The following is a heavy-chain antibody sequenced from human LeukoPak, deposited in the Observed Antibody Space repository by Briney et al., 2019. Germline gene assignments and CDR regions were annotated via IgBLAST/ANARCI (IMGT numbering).Heavy chain of an antibody. CDR1: GFTFSGYA. V-gene: IGHV3-30-3*02. CDR3: AKDIQLST. J-gene: IGHJ3*01. CDR2: ISYDGSNK. Sequence: GRSLRLSCAASGFTFSGYAMHWVRQAPGKGLEWVAVISYDGSNKYYADSVKGRFTISRDNSKNTLSLQMNSLRVEDTAMYFCAKDIQLSTWGLGTMVTVSS. D-gene: IGHD3-16*02.